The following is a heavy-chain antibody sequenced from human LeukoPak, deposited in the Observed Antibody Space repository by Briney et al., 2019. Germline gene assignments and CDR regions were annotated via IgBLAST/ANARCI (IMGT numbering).Heavy chain of an antibody. V-gene: IGHV1-24*01. Sequence: ASAKVSCKVSGYTLTELSMHWVRQAPGKGLEWMGGFDPEDGETTYAQKFQGRVTMTEDTSTDTAYMELSSLRSEDTAVYYCATAHTVVYDYYYYGMDVWGQGTTVTVSS. J-gene: IGHJ6*02. D-gene: IGHD2-8*02. CDR2: FDPEDGET. CDR1: GYTLTELS. CDR3: ATAHTVVYDYYYYGMDV.